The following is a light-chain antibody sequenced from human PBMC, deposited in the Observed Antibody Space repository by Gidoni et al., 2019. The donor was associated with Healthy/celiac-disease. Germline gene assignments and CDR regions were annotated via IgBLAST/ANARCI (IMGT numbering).Light chain of an antibody. Sequence: SALTQPASASGSPGQSITISCTGTSSDVGGYNYVSWYQQHPGKAPKLMIYEDSNRPSGVSNRFTGSKSGNTASLTISGLQAEDEADYYCSSYTSSSFVVFGGGTKLTVL. CDR2: EDS. V-gene: IGLV2-14*01. CDR1: SSDVGGYNY. J-gene: IGLJ2*01. CDR3: SSYTSSSFVV.